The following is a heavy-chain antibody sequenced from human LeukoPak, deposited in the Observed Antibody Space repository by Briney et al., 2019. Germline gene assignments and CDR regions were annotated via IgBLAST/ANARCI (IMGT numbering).Heavy chain of an antibody. J-gene: IGHJ3*01. Sequence: GSSVKVSCKASGYTFTGYYMHWVRQAPGQGLEWMGRINPNNGGTNYAQKFQGRVTMTRDTSISTDYMELSSLRSDDTAVYYCAHGGWSYGDVWGQGTMVTVSS. CDR2: INPNNGGT. CDR1: GYTFTGYY. D-gene: IGHD1-26*01. V-gene: IGHV1-2*06. CDR3: AHGGWSYGDV.